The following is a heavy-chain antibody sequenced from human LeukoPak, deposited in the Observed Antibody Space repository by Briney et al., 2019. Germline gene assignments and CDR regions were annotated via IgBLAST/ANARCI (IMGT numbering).Heavy chain of an antibody. Sequence: GGSLRLSCVASGFTFSDHYMSWFRLSPGKGLEWLSYITSSGSTTDYADSVKDRFTISRDNAKNSMSLQMNSLRPEDTAVYYCARDPDYGDPEWGQGTLVTVSS. J-gene: IGHJ4*02. CDR3: ARDPDYGDPE. V-gene: IGHV3-11*01. CDR2: ITSSGSTT. CDR1: GFTFSDHY. D-gene: IGHD4-17*01.